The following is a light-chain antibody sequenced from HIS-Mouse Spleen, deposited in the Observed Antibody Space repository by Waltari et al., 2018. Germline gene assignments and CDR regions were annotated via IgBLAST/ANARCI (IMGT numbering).Light chain of an antibody. V-gene: IGLV3-21*03. CDR3: QVWDSSSDHYV. J-gene: IGLJ1*01. CDR1: NIGSKS. CDR2: GDS. Sequence: SYVLTQPPSVSVAPGKTARITCGGNNIGSKSGHWYQQKPGQAPVLVVYGDSDRPSGIPERFSGSNSGNTATLTISRVEAGDEADYYCQVWDSSSDHYVFGTGTKVTVL.